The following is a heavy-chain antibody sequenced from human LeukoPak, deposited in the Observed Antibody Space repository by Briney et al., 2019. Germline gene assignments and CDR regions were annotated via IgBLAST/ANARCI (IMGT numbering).Heavy chain of an antibody. D-gene: IGHD6-13*01. CDR1: GYTFTGYY. CDR3: ARDPFSSSWYFPYFDY. J-gene: IGHJ4*02. V-gene: IGHV1-2*02. CDR2: IIPNSGGT. Sequence: GASVKVSCKASGYTFTGYYIHWVRQAPGQGLEWMGWIIPNSGGTNYAQKFQGRVTMTRDTSISTAYMELSRLRSDDTAVYYCARDPFSSSWYFPYFDYWGQGTLVTVSS.